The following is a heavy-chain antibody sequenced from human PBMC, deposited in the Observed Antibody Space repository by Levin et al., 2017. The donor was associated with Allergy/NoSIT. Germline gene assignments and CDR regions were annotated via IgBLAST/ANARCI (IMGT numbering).Heavy chain of an antibody. Sequence: PSETLSLTCTVSGGSISNYYWSWIRQPPGKGLEWIAYIYYSGGTTYNPSLKSRVTILMDTSKNQFSLKLSSVTAADTAVYYCARLDYSGYSLDYWGQGTLVTVSA. CDR1: GGSISNYY. D-gene: IGHD4-23*01. CDR3: ARLDYSGYSLDY. J-gene: IGHJ4*02. V-gene: IGHV4-59*01. CDR2: IYYSGGT.